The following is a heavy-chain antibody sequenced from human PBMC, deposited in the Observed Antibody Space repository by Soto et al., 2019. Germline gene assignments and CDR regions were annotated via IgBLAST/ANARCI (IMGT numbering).Heavy chain of an antibody. CDR3: AKTANGWFSAFDL. V-gene: IGHV3-23*01. J-gene: IGHJ3*01. Sequence: EVQLLESGGGLVQPGGSLRLSCAASGFTFSSYAMSWVRQAPGKGLEWVSAISGSGGTTYYADSVKGRFTFSRDNSKNTLYLQMNSLRAEDTAVYYCAKTANGWFSAFDLWGQVTMVTVSS. CDR1: GFTFSSYA. D-gene: IGHD6-19*01. CDR2: ISGSGGTT.